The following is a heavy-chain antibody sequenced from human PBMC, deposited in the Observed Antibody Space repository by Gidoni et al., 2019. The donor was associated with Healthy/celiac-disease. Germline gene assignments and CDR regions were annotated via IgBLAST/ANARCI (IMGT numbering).Heavy chain of an antibody. Sequence: QVQLVESGGGVVQPGRSLRLSCAASGFTFSSYAMHGVRQAPGKGLEWVAVISYDGSNKYYADSVKGRFTISRDNSKNTLYLQMNSLRAEDTAVYYCAREAQDYYDSSGYYHGWFDPWGQGTLVTVSS. D-gene: IGHD3-22*01. CDR3: AREAQDYYDSSGYYHGWFDP. J-gene: IGHJ5*02. CDR1: GFTFSSYA. CDR2: ISYDGSNK. V-gene: IGHV3-30*04.